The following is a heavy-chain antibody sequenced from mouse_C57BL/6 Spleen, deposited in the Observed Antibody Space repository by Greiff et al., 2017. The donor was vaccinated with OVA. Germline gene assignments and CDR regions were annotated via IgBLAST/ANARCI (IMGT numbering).Heavy chain of an antibody. D-gene: IGHD1-2*01. CDR3: ARGTGSSSWFAY. J-gene: IGHJ3*01. Sequence: VQLKQPGAELVKPGASVKLSCKASGYTFTSYWMHWVKQRPGQGLEWIGMIHPNSGSTNYNEKFKSKATLTVDKSSSTAYMQLSSLTSEDSAVYYCARGTGSSSWFAYWGQGTLVTVSA. CDR1: GYTFTSYW. CDR2: IHPNSGST. V-gene: IGHV1-64*01.